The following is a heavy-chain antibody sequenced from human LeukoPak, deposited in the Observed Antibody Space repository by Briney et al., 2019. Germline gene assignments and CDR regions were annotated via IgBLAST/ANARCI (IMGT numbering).Heavy chain of an antibody. D-gene: IGHD1-26*01. CDR1: XGSFSGYY. CDR2: INHSGST. CDR3: ARLPYLMSFDY. J-gene: IGHJ4*02. V-gene: IGHV4-34*01. Sequence: TXSLXXXXXXGSFSGYYWSWIRQPPGKGLEWLGEINHSGSTNYNPSLKSRVTISVDTSKNQFSLKLSSVTAADTAVYYCARLPYLMSFDYWGQGTLVTVSS.